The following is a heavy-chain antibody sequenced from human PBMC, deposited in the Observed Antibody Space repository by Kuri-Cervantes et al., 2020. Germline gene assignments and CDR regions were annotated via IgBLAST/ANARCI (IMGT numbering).Heavy chain of an antibody. CDR2: IYYSGST. CDR3: ARRYTSGDGLYDH. CDR1: GASVSSGSYY. D-gene: IGHD6-19*01. V-gene: IGHV4-61*01. Sequence: GSLRLSCTVSGASVSSGSYYWSWIRQPPGKALEWIGYIYYSGSTDYNPSLKSRVTTSVDTSKNQFSLKLRSVTAADTAVYYCARRYTSGDGLYDHWGQGTLVTVSS. J-gene: IGHJ4*02.